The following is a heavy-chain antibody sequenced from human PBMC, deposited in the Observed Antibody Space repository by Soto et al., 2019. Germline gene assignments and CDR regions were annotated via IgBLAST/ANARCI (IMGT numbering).Heavy chain of an antibody. CDR2: INPNSGGT. J-gene: IGHJ6*02. CDR3: ARGGVVTAGDYYYGIDV. D-gene: IGHD2-2*01. CDR1: GYTFTGYY. Sequence: SVKVSCKASGYTFTGYYMHWVRQAPGQGLEWMGWINPNSGGTNYAQKFQGRVTMTRDTSISTAYMELSRLRSDDTAVYYCARGGVVTAGDYYYGIDVWGQGTTVTVAS. V-gene: IGHV1-2*02.